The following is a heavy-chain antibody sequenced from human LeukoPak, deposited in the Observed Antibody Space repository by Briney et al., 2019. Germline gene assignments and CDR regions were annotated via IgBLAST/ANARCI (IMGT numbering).Heavy chain of an antibody. V-gene: IGHV3-74*01. Sequence: GGSLRLSCAASGFTFSNYWIHWVRQPPGKGPVWVSRTDGDGSGTSYADSVRGRFTISRDNAKNTVYLQMNTLRADDTAIYYCAIDLIDGLPDYFDYWGQGTLVTVSS. D-gene: IGHD2-21*01. CDR1: GFTFSNYW. CDR2: TDGDGSGT. J-gene: IGHJ4*02. CDR3: AIDLIDGLPDYFDY.